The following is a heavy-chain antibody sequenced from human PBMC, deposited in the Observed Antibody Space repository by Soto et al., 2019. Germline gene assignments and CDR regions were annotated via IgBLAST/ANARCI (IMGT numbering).Heavy chain of an antibody. Sequence: QVQLQESGPGLVKPSETLSLTCTVSGGSISSYYWNWIRQPPGKGLEWIGDIYYSGSSTYNPSLKSRVTISVDLSRNQFSLRLSSVTAADTAVYYCAGLQINYYSMDVWGKGTTVTVSS. V-gene: IGHV4-59*01. CDR1: GGSISSYY. J-gene: IGHJ6*03. CDR2: IYYSGSS. CDR3: AGLQINYYSMDV. D-gene: IGHD1-1*01.